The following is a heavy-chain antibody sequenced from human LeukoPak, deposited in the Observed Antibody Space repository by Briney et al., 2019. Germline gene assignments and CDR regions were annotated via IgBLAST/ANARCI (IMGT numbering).Heavy chain of an antibody. J-gene: IGHJ4*02. CDR2: INSDGSST. D-gene: IGHD1-26*01. CDR1: GFTFSSYW. Sequence: GGSLRLSCAAPGFTFSSYWMHWVRQAPGKGLVWVSRINSDGSSTSYADSVKGRFTISRDNAKNTLYLQMNSLRAEDTAVYYCARVNRVGANSDYWGQGTLVTVSS. V-gene: IGHV3-74*01. CDR3: ARVNRVGANSDY.